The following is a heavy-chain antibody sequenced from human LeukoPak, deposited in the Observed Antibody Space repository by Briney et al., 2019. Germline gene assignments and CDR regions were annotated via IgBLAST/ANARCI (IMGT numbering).Heavy chain of an antibody. CDR3: ATAGIFGVDQLDY. D-gene: IGHD3-3*01. J-gene: IGHJ4*02. CDR1: GGSISSGGYY. CDR2: IYYSGST. Sequence: PSQTLSLTCTVSGGSISSGGYYWSWIRQHPGKGLEWIGYIYYSGSTYYNPSLKSRVTISVDTSKNQFSLKLSSVTAADTAVYYCATAGIFGVDQLDYWGQGTLVTVSS. V-gene: IGHV4-31*03.